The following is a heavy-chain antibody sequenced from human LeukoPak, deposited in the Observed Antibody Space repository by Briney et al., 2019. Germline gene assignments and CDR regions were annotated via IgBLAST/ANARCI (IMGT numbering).Heavy chain of an antibody. J-gene: IGHJ5*02. D-gene: IGHD6-13*01. CDR2: IYTSGST. V-gene: IGHV4-4*07. CDR1: GGSISSYY. CDR3: ARSGRDSSSWSNNWLDP. Sequence: SETLSLTCAVSGGSISSYYWSWIRQPAGKGLEWIGRIYTSGSTNYNPSLKSRVTMSVDTSKNQFSLKLSSVTAADTAVYYCARSGRDSSSWSNNWLDPWGQGTLVTVSS.